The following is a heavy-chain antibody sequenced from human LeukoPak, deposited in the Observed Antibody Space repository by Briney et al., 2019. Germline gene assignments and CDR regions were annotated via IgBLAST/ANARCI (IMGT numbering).Heavy chain of an antibody. D-gene: IGHD6-19*01. CDR2: ISGSGGST. CDR3: AKAGADYDGIAVGYYMDV. CDR1: GFTFSSYD. V-gene: IGHV3-23*01. J-gene: IGHJ6*03. Sequence: PGGSLRLSCAASGFTFSSYDMSWVRQAPGKGLEWVSAISGSGGSTYYADSVKGRFTISRDNSKNTLYLQMNSLRAEDTAVYYCAKAGADYDGIAVGYYMDVWGKGTTVIISS.